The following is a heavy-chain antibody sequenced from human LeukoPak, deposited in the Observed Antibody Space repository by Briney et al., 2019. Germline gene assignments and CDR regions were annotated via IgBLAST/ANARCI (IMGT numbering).Heavy chain of an antibody. Sequence: SETLSLTCTLSGGSISSNYWSWIRQPPGKGLEWIGYIYYSGSTHYNPSLKSRVTISVDTSKNQFSLKLSSVTAADTAVYYCAQIRPSTYYDSSGSFGYWGQGTLVTVSS. CDR3: AQIRPSTYYDSSGSFGY. CDR1: GGSISSNY. J-gene: IGHJ4*02. V-gene: IGHV4-59*08. D-gene: IGHD3-22*01. CDR2: IYYSGST.